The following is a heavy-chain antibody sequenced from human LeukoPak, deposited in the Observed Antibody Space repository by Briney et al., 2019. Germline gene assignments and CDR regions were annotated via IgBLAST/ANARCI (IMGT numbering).Heavy chain of an antibody. Sequence: SETLSLTCTVSGGSISSGDYYWSWIRQPPGKGLEWIGYIYYSGSTYYNPSLKSRVTISVDTSKNQFSLKLSSVTAADTAVYYCARDQQGLVPENWFDPWGQGTLVTVSS. J-gene: IGHJ5*02. D-gene: IGHD2-2*01. CDR2: IYYSGST. CDR1: GGSISSGDYY. CDR3: ARDQQGLVPENWFDP. V-gene: IGHV4-30-4*08.